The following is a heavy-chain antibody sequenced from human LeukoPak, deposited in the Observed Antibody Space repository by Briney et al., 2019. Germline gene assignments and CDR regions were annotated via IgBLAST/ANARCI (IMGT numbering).Heavy chain of an antibody. Sequence: PGGSLRLSCAASGFTFADAWMNWVRQAPGKGLEWVSLIYSGGSTYYADSVKGRFTISRDNSKNTLYLQMDSLRAEDTAVYYCARGYGSPDLYFDYWGQGTLVTVSS. V-gene: IGHV3-53*01. J-gene: IGHJ4*02. CDR3: ARGYGSPDLYFDY. D-gene: IGHD5-24*01. CDR2: IYSGGST. CDR1: GFTFADAW.